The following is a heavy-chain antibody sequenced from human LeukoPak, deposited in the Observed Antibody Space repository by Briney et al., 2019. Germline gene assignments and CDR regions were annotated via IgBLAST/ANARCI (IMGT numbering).Heavy chain of an antibody. Sequence: SETLSLTCTVSGGSISSYYWSWIRQPAGKGLEWIGRIYTSGSTNYNPSLKSRVTMSVDTSKNQFSLKLSSVTAADPAVYYCARTRREWGWLQLHYFDYWGQGTLVTVSP. V-gene: IGHV4-4*07. J-gene: IGHJ4*02. CDR3: ARTRREWGWLQLHYFDY. CDR1: GGSISSYY. CDR2: IYTSGST. D-gene: IGHD5-24*01.